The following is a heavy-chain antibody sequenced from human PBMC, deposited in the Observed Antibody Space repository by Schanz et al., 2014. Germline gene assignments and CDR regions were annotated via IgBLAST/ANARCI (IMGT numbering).Heavy chain of an antibody. D-gene: IGHD2-2*02. CDR1: GGTFSSYT. Sequence: QVQLVQSEAEVKKPGSSVKVSCKASGGTFSSYTISWVRQAPGQGLEWMGRIIPILGIANYAQNFQGRVTITADKSTSTAYMELTRLRSEDTAVYYCAGTYCSSTSCYTGYYYIDVWGKGTTVTVSS. CDR3: AGTYCSSTSCYTGYYYIDV. CDR2: IIPILGIA. J-gene: IGHJ6*03. V-gene: IGHV1-69*02.